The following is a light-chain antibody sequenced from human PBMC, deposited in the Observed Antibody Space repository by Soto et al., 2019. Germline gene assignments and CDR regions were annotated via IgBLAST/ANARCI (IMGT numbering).Light chain of an antibody. V-gene: IGKV3-15*01. J-gene: IGKJ5*01. CDR2: DTS. CDR1: QSVRNK. CDR3: QQYNIWRSIT. Sequence: EIVVTQSPATLSVSPGERVTLSCRASQSVRNKVAWYQQKPGQTPRVIIYDTSTRAADIPARFSGSGYGTYFTPTISSLQSEDFAVYYCQQYNIWRSITFGPGTRLEIK.